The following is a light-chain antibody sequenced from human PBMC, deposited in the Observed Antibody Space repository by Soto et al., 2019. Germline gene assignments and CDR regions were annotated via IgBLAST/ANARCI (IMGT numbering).Light chain of an antibody. Sequence: IVRTQSPATLSVSPWERATLSCRASQSVSSNLAWYQQKPGQAPRLLIYGASTRATGIPVRFSGSGSGTEFTLSISSVQSEDFAIFYCQQYNRWPRTFGQGTKVDI. CDR3: QQYNRWPRT. CDR1: QSVSSN. CDR2: GAS. J-gene: IGKJ1*01. V-gene: IGKV3-15*01.